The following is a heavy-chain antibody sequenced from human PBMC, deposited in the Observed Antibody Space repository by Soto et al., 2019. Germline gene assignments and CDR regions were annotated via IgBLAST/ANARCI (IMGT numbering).Heavy chain of an antibody. V-gene: IGHV5-51*01. CDR2: IYPGDSDT. CDR1: GYSFASHW. J-gene: IGHJ4*02. D-gene: IGHD1-26*01. CDR3: ARYSGSYWHYLDF. Sequence: GESLKISCKGSGYSFASHWVAWVRQMPEKGLEWIGTIYPGDSDTKYSPAFRGQVTISADTSVSTAYLQWRSLEATDSAIYYCARYSGSYWHYLDFWGQGTLVTVSS.